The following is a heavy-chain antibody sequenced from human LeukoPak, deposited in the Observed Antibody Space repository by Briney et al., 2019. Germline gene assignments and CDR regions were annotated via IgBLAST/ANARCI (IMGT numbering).Heavy chain of an antibody. CDR1: GYTFTSYG. J-gene: IGHJ5*02. CDR3: ARDTLSGYSSGWYGENWFDP. CDR2: SSAYNGNT. D-gene: IGHD6-19*01. V-gene: IGHV1-18*01. Sequence: GASVKVSCKASGYTFTSYGISWVRQAPGQGLEWMGWSSAYNGNTNYAQKLQGRVTMTTDTSTSTAYMELRSLRSDNTAVYYCARDTLSGYSSGWYGENWFDPWGQGTLVTVSS.